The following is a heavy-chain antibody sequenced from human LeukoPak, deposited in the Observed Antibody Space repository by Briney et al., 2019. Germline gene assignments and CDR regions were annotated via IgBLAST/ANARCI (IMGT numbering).Heavy chain of an antibody. V-gene: IGHV4-34*01. Sequence: SETLSLTCAVYGGSFSGYYWSWIRQPPGKGPEWIGEINHSGSTNYNPSLKSRVTISVDTSKNQFSLKLSSVTAADTAVYYCARGDTHSYGFDPWGQGTLVTVSS. CDR1: GGSFSGYY. D-gene: IGHD5-18*01. CDR3: ARGDTHSYGFDP. J-gene: IGHJ5*02. CDR2: INHSGST.